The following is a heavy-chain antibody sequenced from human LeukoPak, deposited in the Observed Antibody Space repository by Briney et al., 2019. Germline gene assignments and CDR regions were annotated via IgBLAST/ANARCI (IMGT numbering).Heavy chain of an antibody. J-gene: IGHJ4*02. Sequence: ASVKVSCKASGYTFTSYGISWVRQAPGQGLEWMGWISAYNGNTNYAQKLQGRVTMTTDTSTSTAYMELGSLRSDDTAVYYCARSSNYDFWSGYFNYWGQGTLVTVSS. D-gene: IGHD3-3*01. V-gene: IGHV1-18*01. CDR1: GYTFTSYG. CDR3: ARSSNYDFWSGYFNY. CDR2: ISAYNGNT.